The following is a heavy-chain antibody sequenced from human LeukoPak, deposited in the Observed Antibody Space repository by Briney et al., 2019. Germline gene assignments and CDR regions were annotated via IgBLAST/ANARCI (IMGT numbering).Heavy chain of an antibody. CDR3: AKPTPPRDIVGATSGETAFDY. V-gene: IGHV3-11*01. J-gene: IGHJ4*02. D-gene: IGHD1-26*01. Sequence: TGGSLRLSCAASGFTFSDYYMSWIRQAPGRGLEWVSCISSSPSPTYYAASVKGRFTISRDNAKNSLFLQMNSLRAEDTAVYYCAKPTPPRDIVGATSGETAFDYWGQGTLVTVSS. CDR1: GFTFSDYY. CDR2: ISSSPSPT.